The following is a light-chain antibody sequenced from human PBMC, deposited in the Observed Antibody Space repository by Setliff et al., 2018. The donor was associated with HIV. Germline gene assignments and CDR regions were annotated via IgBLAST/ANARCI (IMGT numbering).Light chain of an antibody. V-gene: IGLV2-18*02. Sequence: QSALTQPPSVSGSPGQSVTISCTGTSSDVGNYNRVSWYQQPPGTAPKLILYEVNYRPSGVPDRFSGSKSGVTASLTISGLQAEDEADYYCSSYTASATFVFGTGTKVTVL. CDR2: EVN. J-gene: IGLJ1*01. CDR3: SSYTASATFV. CDR1: SSDVGNYNR.